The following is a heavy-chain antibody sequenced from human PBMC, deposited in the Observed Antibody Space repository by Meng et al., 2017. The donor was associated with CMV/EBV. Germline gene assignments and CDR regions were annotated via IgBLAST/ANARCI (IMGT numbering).Heavy chain of an antibody. D-gene: IGHD2-2*01. CDR1: GFTFSSYS. V-gene: IGHV3-21*01. CDR2: ISSSSSYI. Sequence: GGPLRLSFAASGFTFSSYSMNWARQAPGKALEWVSSISSSSSYIYYADSVKGRFTISRDNAKTTLYLQMNSLRAEDTAVYYCARVNIVVVPAAIDGSSFSYYGMDVWGQGTTVTVSS. J-gene: IGHJ6*02. CDR3: ARVNIVVVPAAIDGSSFSYYGMDV.